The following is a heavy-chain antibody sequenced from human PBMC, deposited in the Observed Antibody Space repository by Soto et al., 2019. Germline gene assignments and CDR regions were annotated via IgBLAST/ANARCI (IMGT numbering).Heavy chain of an antibody. CDR1: GFTFSSYA. D-gene: IGHD1-7*01. J-gene: IGHJ6*02. CDR2: ISYDGSNK. CDR3: ARGVREDLELRNGMDV. V-gene: IGHV3-30-3*01. Sequence: QVQLVESGGGVVQPGRSLRLSCAASGFTFSSYAMHWVRQAPGKGLEWVAVISYDGSNKYYADSVKGRFTISRDNSKNSLYRQMSGLRAEDTAVYCCARGVREDLELRNGMDVWGQGTTVTVSS.